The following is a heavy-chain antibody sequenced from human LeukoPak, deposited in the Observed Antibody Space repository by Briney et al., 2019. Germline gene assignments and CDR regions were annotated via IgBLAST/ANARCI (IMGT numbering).Heavy chain of an antibody. V-gene: IGHV4-39*01. D-gene: IGHD5-12*01. CDR3: ANSRGYSGYDY. CDR1: GGAVSSSSYY. Sequence: SETLSLTCTVSGGAVSSSSYYWGWIRQSPGKGLEWIGTLYYSRSTFYNPSLKSRVTISGDTSKNQFSLKLTSVTAADTAVYYRANSRGYSGYDYWGQGTLVTVSS. J-gene: IGHJ4*02. CDR2: LYYSRST.